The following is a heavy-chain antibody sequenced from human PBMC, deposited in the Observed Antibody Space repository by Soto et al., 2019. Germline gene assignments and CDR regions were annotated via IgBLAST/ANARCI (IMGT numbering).Heavy chain of an antibody. CDR3: ARDRCDYVFDY. Sequence: ASVKVSCKASGFTNYGISWVRLAPGQGLEWMGWISAYNGNTNYAQKLQGRVTMTTDTSTSTAYMQLRSLRSDDTAVYYCARDRCDYVFDYWGQGTRGTVSS. V-gene: IGHV1-18*04. CDR2: ISAYNGNT. J-gene: IGHJ4*02. D-gene: IGHD4-17*01. CDR1: GFTNYG.